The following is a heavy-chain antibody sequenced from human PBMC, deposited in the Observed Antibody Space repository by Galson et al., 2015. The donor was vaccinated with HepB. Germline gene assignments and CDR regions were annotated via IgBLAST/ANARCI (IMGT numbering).Heavy chain of an antibody. V-gene: IGHV3-23*01. D-gene: IGHD6-19*01. CDR3: AKRKIVAGTQTFGFDY. J-gene: IGHJ4*02. CDR1: DFTFSNYA. Sequence: SLRLSCAASDFTFSNYAMSWVRQAPGKGLEWVSGITGSGGNTYYEDSVKGRFTISRENSKNTLYLQMNSLRAEDTAVYYCAKRKIVAGTQTFGFDYWGQGTLVTVSS. CDR2: ITGSGGNT.